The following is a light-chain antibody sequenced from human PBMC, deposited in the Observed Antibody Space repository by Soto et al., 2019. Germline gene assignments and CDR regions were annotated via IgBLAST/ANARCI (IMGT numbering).Light chain of an antibody. J-gene: IGKJ4*01. Sequence: DVQMTQSPSSLSAFVGDRVTITCRASQGIAPYLAWFQQKPGKVTKLLIYAISTLQSGVPARFSGSGSGTDYTLTINSLQPEDVGTYYCQKYNSAPLTFGGGNKVEI. V-gene: IGKV1-27*01. CDR2: AIS. CDR1: QGIAPY. CDR3: QKYNSAPLT.